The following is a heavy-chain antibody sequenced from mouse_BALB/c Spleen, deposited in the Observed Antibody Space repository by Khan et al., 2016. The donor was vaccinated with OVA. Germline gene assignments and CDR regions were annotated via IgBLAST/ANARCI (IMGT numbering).Heavy chain of an antibody. CDR2: IWAGGST. D-gene: IGHD1-3*01. CDR1: GFSLTSYG. CDR3: ARLEDI. J-gene: IGHJ2*01. V-gene: IGHV2-9*02. Sequence: VQLQESGPGLVAPSQSLSITCTVSGFSLTSYGIHWVRQPPGKGLEWLGVIWAGGSTNYNSALMSRLSISKDNSKSQVFLKMNSPQTDDTARYYCARLEDIWGQGTTLTVSS.